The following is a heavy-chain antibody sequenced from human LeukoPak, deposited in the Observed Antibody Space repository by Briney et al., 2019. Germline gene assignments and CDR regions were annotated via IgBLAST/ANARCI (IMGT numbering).Heavy chain of an antibody. CDR1: GFTFSSYA. V-gene: IGHV3-23*01. D-gene: IGHD6-19*01. J-gene: IGHJ4*02. CDR2: ISGSGGST. Sequence: GGSLRLSCAASGFTFSSYAMSWVRQAPGKGLEWVSAISGSGGSTYYADSVKGRFTISRDNSKNTLYLQMSSLRAGDTAVYFCAKMPVSYSSGWTNFDYWGQGTLVTVSS. CDR3: AKMPVSYSSGWTNFDY.